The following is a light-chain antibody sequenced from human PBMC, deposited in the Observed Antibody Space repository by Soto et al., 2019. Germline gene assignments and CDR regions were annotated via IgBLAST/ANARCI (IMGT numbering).Light chain of an antibody. V-gene: IGLV2-18*02. CDR2: EVT. J-gene: IGLJ2*01. CDR1: SSDIGIYDR. Sequence: QSALTQPPSVSGSPGESVTISCTGTSSDIGIYDRVSWYQQTPGTAPKLMIYEVTNRPSGVPDRFSGSKSGTTASLTISGLQAEDEAGYYCSSYTSSNTVLFGAGTKVTVL. CDR3: SSYTSSNTVL.